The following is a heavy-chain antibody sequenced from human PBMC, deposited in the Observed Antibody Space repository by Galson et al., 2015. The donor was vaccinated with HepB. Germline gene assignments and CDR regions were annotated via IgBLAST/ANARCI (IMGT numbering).Heavy chain of an antibody. CDR3: ARIYYYDARHAFDI. J-gene: IGHJ3*02. CDR1: GYTFTSYG. D-gene: IGHD3-22*01. Sequence: SVKVSCKASGYTFTSYGISWVRQAPGQGLEWMGWISAYNGNTNYAQKLQGRVTMTTDTSTSTAYMELRSLRSDDTAVYYCARIYYYDARHAFDIWGQGTMVTVSS. CDR2: ISAYNGNT. V-gene: IGHV1-18*04.